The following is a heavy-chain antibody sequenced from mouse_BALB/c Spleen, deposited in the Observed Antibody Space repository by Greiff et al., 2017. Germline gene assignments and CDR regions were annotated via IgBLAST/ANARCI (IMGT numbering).Heavy chain of an antibody. D-gene: IGHD2-4*01. Sequence: QVQLKQSGAELAKPGASVKMSCKASGYTFTSYWMHWVKQRPGQGLEWIGYINPSTGYTEYNQKFKDKATLTADKSSSTAYMQLSSLTSEDSAVYYCAREGITTPGFAYWGQGTLVTVSA. CDR1: GYTFTSYW. J-gene: IGHJ3*01. CDR3: AREGITTPGFAY. V-gene: IGHV1-7*01. CDR2: INPSTGYT.